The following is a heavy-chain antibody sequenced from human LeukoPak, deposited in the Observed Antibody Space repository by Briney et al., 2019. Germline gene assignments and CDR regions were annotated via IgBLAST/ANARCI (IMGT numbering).Heavy chain of an antibody. D-gene: IGHD1-26*01. Sequence: PSETLSLTCTVSGGSISSYYWSWIRQPPGKGLEWIGYIYYSGSTNYNPSLKSRVTISVDTSKNQFSLKLSSVTAADTAVYYCARDSTEVVGADRRAFDIWGQGTMVTVSS. J-gene: IGHJ3*02. CDR2: IYYSGST. CDR1: GGSISSYY. V-gene: IGHV4-59*12. CDR3: ARDSTEVVGADRRAFDI.